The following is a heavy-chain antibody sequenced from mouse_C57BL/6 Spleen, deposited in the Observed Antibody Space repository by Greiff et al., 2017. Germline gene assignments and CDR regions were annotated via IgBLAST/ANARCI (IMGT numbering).Heavy chain of an antibody. CDR1: GYTFTDYE. J-gene: IGHJ2*01. D-gene: IGHD2-5*01. Sequence: QVQLQQSGAELVRPGASVTLSCKASGYTFTDYEMHWVKQTPVHGLEWIGAIDPETGGTAYNQKFKGKAILTADKSSSTAYMELRSLTSEDSAVYYCTRWTSTIVTTRMDYWGQGTTLTVSS. CDR3: TRWTSTIVTTRMDY. CDR2: IDPETGGT. V-gene: IGHV1-15*01.